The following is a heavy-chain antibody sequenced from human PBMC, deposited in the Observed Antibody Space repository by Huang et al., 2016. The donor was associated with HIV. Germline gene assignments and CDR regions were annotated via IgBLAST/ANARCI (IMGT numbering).Heavy chain of an antibody. V-gene: IGHV4-39*02. J-gene: IGHJ3*01. CDR2: IYSNVNP. D-gene: IGHD1-1*01. CDR1: GDYVDSSYSY. Sequence: QVQLQESGQGMVKPSDTLSLTCIVSGDYVDSSYSYWGWVRQPPGKGLVCMGIIYSNVNPYYNKYLKSRITISVDTSKNHFSLNLKTVTAADTAVYYCSRGPSTPATELWGQGTMVTVSS. CDR3: SRGPSTPATEL.